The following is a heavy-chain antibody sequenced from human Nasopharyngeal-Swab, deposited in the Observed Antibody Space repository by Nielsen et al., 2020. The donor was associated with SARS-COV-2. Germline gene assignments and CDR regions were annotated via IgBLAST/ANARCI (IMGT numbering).Heavy chain of an antibody. J-gene: IGHJ4*02. D-gene: IGHD3-22*01. CDR2: TRDRAHSYTT. CDR1: GFTFSDHY. V-gene: IGHV3-72*01. CDR3: ARSRSAYPFDY. Sequence: GGSLRLSCAASGFTFSDHYMDWVRQAPGKGLEWVGRTRDRAHSYTTEYAASVKGRFTISRDDSKSSLYLQMNSLKTEDTAVYYCARSRSAYPFDYWGQGTLVTVPS.